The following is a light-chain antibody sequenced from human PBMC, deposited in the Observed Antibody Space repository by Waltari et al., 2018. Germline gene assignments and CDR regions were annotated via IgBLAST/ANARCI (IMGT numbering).Light chain of an antibody. J-gene: IGKJ1*01. Sequence: ETVVTQSPATLSMSPGERATLSCRTSQSIGRSLAWYQQRPGQAPRLLIYRAPTRATGIPDRFSGSGSETDFTLTISSLQSEDIAIYYCQQYNNWPPGTFGQGTKVEI. CDR2: RAP. CDR1: QSIGRS. CDR3: QQYNNWPPGT. V-gene: IGKV3-15*01.